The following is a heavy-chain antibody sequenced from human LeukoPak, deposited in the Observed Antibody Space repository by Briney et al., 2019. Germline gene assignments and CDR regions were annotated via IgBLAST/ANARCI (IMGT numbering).Heavy chain of an antibody. D-gene: IGHD6-13*01. Sequence: GGSLRLSCAASGLTVSSNYMNWVRQAPGKGLEWVSAISGSGGSTYYADSVKGRFTISRDNSKNTLYLQMNSLRAEDTAVYYCAKDLSRQQLVLGYWGQGTLVTVSS. V-gene: IGHV3-23*01. J-gene: IGHJ4*02. CDR3: AKDLSRQQLVLGY. CDR1: GLTVSSNY. CDR2: ISGSGGST.